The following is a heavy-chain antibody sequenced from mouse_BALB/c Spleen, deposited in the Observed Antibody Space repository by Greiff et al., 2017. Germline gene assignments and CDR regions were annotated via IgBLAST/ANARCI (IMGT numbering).Heavy chain of an antibody. J-gene: IGHJ1*01. Sequence: EVQLEESGGGLVQPGGSRKLSCAASGFTFSSFGMHWVRQAPEKGLEWVAYISSGSSTMYYADTVKGRFTISTDNPKNTLFLQMTSLRSEDTAMYYCARDGYVSYWYIDDWGEGTTVTVSS. V-gene: IGHV5-17*02. D-gene: IGHD2-2*01. CDR1: GFTFSSFG. CDR2: ISSGSSTM. CDR3: ARDGYVSYWYIDD.